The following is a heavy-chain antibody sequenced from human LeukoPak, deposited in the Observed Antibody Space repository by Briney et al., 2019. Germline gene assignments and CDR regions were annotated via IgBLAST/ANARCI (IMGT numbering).Heavy chain of an antibody. CDR2: ISYDGSNK. D-gene: IGHD2-15*01. Sequence: GGSLRLSCAASGFTFSSYAMHWVRQAPGKGLEWVAVISYDGSNKCYADSVKGRFTISRDNSKNTLYLQMNSLRAEDTAVYYCAREVYGYCSGGSCPLFDYWGQGTLVTVSS. J-gene: IGHJ4*02. CDR3: AREVYGYCSGGSCPLFDY. V-gene: IGHV3-30-3*01. CDR1: GFTFSSYA.